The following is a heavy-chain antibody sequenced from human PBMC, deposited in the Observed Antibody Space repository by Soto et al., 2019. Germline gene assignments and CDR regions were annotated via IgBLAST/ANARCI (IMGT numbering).Heavy chain of an antibody. D-gene: IGHD2-2*01. CDR3: AKDQDIVVVPAAMVDY. CDR1: GFTFSSYA. CDR2: ISGSGGST. J-gene: IGHJ4*02. Sequence: GGSLRLSCAASGFTFSSYAMSWVRQAPGKGLEWVSAISGSGGSTYYADSVKGRFTISGDNSKNTLYLQMNSLMAEDTAVYYCAKDQDIVVVPAAMVDYWGQGTLVTVSS. V-gene: IGHV3-23*01.